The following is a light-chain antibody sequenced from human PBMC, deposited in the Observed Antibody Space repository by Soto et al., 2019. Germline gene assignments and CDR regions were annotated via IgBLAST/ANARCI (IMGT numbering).Light chain of an antibody. CDR3: QLYGGSPLYT. Sequence: EIVLTQSPGTLSLSPGESATLSCRASQSVGGRYLAWYQHQPGQAPRLLIYAVSARATGIPDRFSGGGSGTDFTLTISRLEPEDSALYYCQLYGGSPLYTFGQGTKLEIK. CDR1: QSVGGRY. CDR2: AVS. V-gene: IGKV3-20*01. J-gene: IGKJ2*01.